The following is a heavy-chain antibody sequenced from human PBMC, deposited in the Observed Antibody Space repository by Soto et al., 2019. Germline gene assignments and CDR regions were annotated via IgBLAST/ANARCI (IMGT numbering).Heavy chain of an antibody. Sequence: GGSLRLSCAASGFTVSSNYMSWVRQAPGKGLEWISIIYSAGNTYYADSVKGRFTISRDNSKNTLYLQMNSLGAEDTAVYYCARDFVVGCLIIQCSSGMAVWGQRTMV. V-gene: IGHV3-66*01. CDR2: IYSAGNT. CDR3: ARDFVVGCLIIQCSSGMAV. D-gene: IGHD3-9*01. CDR1: GFTVSSNY. J-gene: IGHJ6*02.